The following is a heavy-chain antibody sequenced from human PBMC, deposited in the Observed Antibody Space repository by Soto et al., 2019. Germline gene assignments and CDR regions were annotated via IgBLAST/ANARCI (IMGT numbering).Heavy chain of an antibody. D-gene: IGHD2-2*01. CDR1: GGSVSSGSYY. CDR3: ARSGVYCSSTSCYYYYGMDV. V-gene: IGHV4-61*01. J-gene: IGHJ6*02. Sequence: PSETLSLTCTVSGGSVSSGSYYWSWIRQPPGKGLEWIGYIYYSGSTNYNPSLKSRVTISVDTSKNQLSLKLSSVTAADTAVYYCARSGVYCSSTSCYYYYGMDVWGQGTTVTVSS. CDR2: IYYSGST.